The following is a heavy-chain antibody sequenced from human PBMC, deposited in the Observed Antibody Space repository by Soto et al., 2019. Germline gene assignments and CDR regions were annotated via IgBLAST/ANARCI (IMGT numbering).Heavy chain of an antibody. Sequence: QVQLVESGGGVVQPGRSLRLSCAASGFTFSSYGMHWVRQAPGKGLEWVAVISYDGSNKYYADSVKGRFTISRDNSKNTLYLQMNSLRAEDTAVYYCAKDLVATTIHYYYYYGMDVW. D-gene: IGHD5-12*01. CDR3: AKDLVATTIHYYYYYGMDV. J-gene: IGHJ6*01. CDR1: GFTFSSYG. V-gene: IGHV3-30*18. CDR2: ISYDGSNK.